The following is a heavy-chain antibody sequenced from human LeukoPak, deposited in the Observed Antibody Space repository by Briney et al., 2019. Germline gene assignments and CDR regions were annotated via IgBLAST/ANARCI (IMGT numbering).Heavy chain of an antibody. Sequence: ASVKVSCKASGYTFTGYYMHWVRQAPGLGLEWMGWINPNSGGTNYAQKFQGRVTMTRDTSISTAYMELSRLRSDDTAVYYCARSLYYYGSGSYYGNYWGQGTLVTVSS. CDR3: ARSLYYYGSGSYYGNY. CDR1: GYTFTGYY. V-gene: IGHV1-2*02. J-gene: IGHJ4*02. D-gene: IGHD3-10*01. CDR2: INPNSGGT.